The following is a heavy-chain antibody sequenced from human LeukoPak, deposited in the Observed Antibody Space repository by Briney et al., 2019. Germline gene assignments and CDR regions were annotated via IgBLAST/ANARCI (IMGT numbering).Heavy chain of an antibody. Sequence: PGGSLRLSCAASGFTVSSNYMSWVRQAPGKGLEWVSVIYSGGSTYYADSVKGRFTISRDNSKNTLHLQMNSLRAEDTAVYYCATTPGGYDPGSYYFDYWGQGTLVTVSS. D-gene: IGHD5-12*01. CDR2: IYSGGST. J-gene: IGHJ4*02. CDR1: GFTVSSNY. CDR3: ATTPGGYDPGSYYFDY. V-gene: IGHV3-53*01.